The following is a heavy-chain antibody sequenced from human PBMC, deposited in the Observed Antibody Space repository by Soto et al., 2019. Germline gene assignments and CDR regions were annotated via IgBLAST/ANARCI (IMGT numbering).Heavy chain of an antibody. CDR1: GFTFSSYA. CDR2: ISGSGAST. CDR3: AKDLGYSSSAGDY. V-gene: IGHV3-23*01. J-gene: IGHJ4*02. Sequence: EVQLLESGEGLVQPGGSLRLSSAASGFTFSSYAMSWVRKAPGKGLEWVSAISGSGASTYYADSVTGRFTISRHNSKNTLYLQMNSLRAEDTAVYHCAKDLGYSSSAGDYWGQGTLVTVSS. D-gene: IGHD6-13*01.